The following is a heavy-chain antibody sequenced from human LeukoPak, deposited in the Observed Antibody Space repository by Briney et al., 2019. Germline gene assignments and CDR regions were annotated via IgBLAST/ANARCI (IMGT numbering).Heavy chain of an antibody. J-gene: IGHJ4*02. CDR2: ISGGGGDT. V-gene: IGHV3-23*01. Sequence: GGSLRLSCAASGFPFSNNVMTWVRQDPGRGLDWLSAISGGGGDTYYADSVKGRFTISRDNSKNILYLQMSSLTAEDTAVYYCAKTFPYGTTWFGFCDYWGQGALVSVSS. CDR1: GFPFSNNV. CDR3: AKTFPYGTTWFGFCDY. D-gene: IGHD3-10*01.